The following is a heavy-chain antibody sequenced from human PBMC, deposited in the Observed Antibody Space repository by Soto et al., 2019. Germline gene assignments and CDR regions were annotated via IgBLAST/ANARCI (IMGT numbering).Heavy chain of an antibody. V-gene: IGHV1-46*01. D-gene: IGHD3-10*01. CDR1: GYTFTSYY. CDR2: INPSGGST. J-gene: IGHJ3*02. Sequence: GASVKVSCKESGYTFTSYYRHWVRQAPGQGLEWMGIINPSGGSTSYAQKFQGRVTMTRDTSTSTVYMELSSLRSEDTAVYYCARSGGGHDAFDIWGQGTMVTVSS. CDR3: ARSGGGHDAFDI.